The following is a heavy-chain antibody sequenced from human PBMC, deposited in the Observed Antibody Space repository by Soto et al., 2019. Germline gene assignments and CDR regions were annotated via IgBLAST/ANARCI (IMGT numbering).Heavy chain of an antibody. CDR3: TIIPDYDILTGYYLY. Sequence: EVQLVESGGGLVQPGGSLKLSCAASGFTFSGSAMHWVRQASGKGLEWVGRIRSKANSSATAYAASVKGRFTISRDDSKYTAYLQMNSLKTEDTAVYYCTIIPDYDILTGYYLYWGQGTLVTVSS. V-gene: IGHV3-73*01. CDR1: GFTFSGSA. J-gene: IGHJ4*02. D-gene: IGHD3-9*01. CDR2: IRSKANSSAT.